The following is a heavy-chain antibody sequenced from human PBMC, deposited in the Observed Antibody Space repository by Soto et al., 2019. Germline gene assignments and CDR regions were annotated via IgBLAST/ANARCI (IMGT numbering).Heavy chain of an antibody. CDR1: GYCITTYW. Sequence: PGESLKISCQGSGYCITTYWISWVRQMPGKGLEWMGKIDPGDSSTNYSQSFRRHITISVDRSINTAHLQFSSLKAADTAVYYCSRLEKWYYNYYGLDVWGQGTTVTVSS. CDR2: IDPGDSST. CDR3: SRLEKWYYNYYGLDV. D-gene: IGHD1-26*01. V-gene: IGHV5-10-1*01. J-gene: IGHJ6*02.